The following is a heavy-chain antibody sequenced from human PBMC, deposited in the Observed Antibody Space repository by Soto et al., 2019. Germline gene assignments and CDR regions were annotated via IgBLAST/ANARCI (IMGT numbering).Heavy chain of an antibody. CDR1: GFTFSSYE. Sequence: GGSLRLSCAASGFTFSSYEMNWVRQAPGKGLEWVSYISSSGSTIYYADSVKGRFTISRDNAKNSLYLQMNSLRAEDTAVYYCARDRTYYSSQGLDAFDIWGQGTMVTVSS. D-gene: IGHD6-13*01. V-gene: IGHV3-48*03. CDR3: ARDRTYYSSQGLDAFDI. CDR2: ISSSGSTI. J-gene: IGHJ3*02.